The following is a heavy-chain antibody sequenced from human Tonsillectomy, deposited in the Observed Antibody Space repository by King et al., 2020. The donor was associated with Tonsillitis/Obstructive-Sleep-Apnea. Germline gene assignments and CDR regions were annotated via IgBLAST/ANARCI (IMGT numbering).Heavy chain of an antibody. J-gene: IGHJ5*02. CDR3: AVVPAAINWFDP. Sequence: VQLQQWGAGLLKPSETLSLTCAVYGGSFSGYYWSWIRQPPGKGLEWIGEINHSGSTNSNPSLKSRVTISVDTSKNQFSLKLSSVTAADTAVYYCAVVPAAINWFDPWGQGTLVTVSS. V-gene: IGHV4-34*01. D-gene: IGHD2-2*01. CDR2: INHSGST. CDR1: GGSFSGYY.